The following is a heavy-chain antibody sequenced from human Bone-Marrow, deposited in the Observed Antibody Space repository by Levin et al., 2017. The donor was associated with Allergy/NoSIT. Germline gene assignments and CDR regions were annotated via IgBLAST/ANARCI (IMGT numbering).Heavy chain of an antibody. D-gene: IGHD6-13*01. CDR2: INPLFGTA. CDR3: ATRLGRGYFFDF. CDR1: GGTFSNND. J-gene: IGHJ4*02. Sequence: ASVKVSCKASGGTFSNNDMSWVRQAPGQGPEWMGGINPLFGTANYAQQFQGRVTITADTSTTTAYMELSSLRPEDTAVYYCATRLGRGYFFDFWGQGTLVTVSS. V-gene: IGHV1-69*06.